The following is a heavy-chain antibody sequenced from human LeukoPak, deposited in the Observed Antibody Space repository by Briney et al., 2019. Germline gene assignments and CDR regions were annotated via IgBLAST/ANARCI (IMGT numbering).Heavy chain of an antibody. J-gene: IGHJ5*02. V-gene: IGHV5-51*01. CDR2: MSPRNFET. CDR3: AWRKYFSTWLEP. D-gene: IGHD1-14*01. Sequence: SGESLKISCKGSGYNVDDYWIGWVRQMPGKVLEWMGIMSPRNFETQYSLPFQGQVTFSVDKSTRTAYLQWRSLKASDTAMYYCAWRKYFSTWLEPWGQGTLVTAS. CDR1: GYNVDDYW.